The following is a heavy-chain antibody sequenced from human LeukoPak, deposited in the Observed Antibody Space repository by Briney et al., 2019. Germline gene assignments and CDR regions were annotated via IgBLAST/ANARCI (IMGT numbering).Heavy chain of an antibody. Sequence: PSETLSLTCTVSGGSISSSSYYWGWIRQPPGKGLGWIGSIYYSGSTYYNPSLKSRVTISVDTSKNQFSLKLSSVTAADTAVYYCARQGPVAARPFFDYWGQGTLVTVSS. V-gene: IGHV4-39*01. J-gene: IGHJ4*02. CDR2: IYYSGST. D-gene: IGHD6-6*01. CDR1: GGSISSSSYY. CDR3: ARQGPVAARPFFDY.